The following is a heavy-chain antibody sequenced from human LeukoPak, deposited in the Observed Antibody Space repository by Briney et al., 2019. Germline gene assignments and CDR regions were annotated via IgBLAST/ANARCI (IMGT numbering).Heavy chain of an antibody. V-gene: IGHV1-69*04. J-gene: IGHJ2*01. CDR2: IIPILGIA. CDR1: GGTFSSYA. Sequence: GASVKVSCKASGGTFSSYAISWVRQAPGQGLEWMGRIIPILGIANYAQKFQGRVTITADKSTSTAYMELSSLRSEDTAVYYCARVQYYYDSSGYPKESYFDLWGRGTLVTVSS. D-gene: IGHD3-22*01. CDR3: ARVQYYYDSSGYPKESYFDL.